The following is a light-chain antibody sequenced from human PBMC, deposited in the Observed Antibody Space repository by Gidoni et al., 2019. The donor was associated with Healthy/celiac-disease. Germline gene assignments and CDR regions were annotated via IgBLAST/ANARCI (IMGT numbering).Light chain of an antibody. V-gene: IGKV1-39*01. Sequence: DIQMTHSPSSLSAPVGDRVTIPCRASQSISSYLNWYQQKPGKAPKLLIYAASSLQSGVPSRFSGSGSGTDFTLTISSLQPEDFATYYCQQSYSTPLTFGGGTKVEIK. CDR3: QQSYSTPLT. CDR1: QSISSY. J-gene: IGKJ4*01. CDR2: AAS.